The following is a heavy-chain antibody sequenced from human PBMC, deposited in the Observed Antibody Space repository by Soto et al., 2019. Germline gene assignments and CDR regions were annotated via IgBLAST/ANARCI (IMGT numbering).Heavy chain of an antibody. CDR1: GYSFTFYW. D-gene: IGHD3-16*01. Sequence: GESLKISCEASGYSFTFYWIAWLRQLPGKGLEWMGIIYPDDSDTRYSPSFQGQVTISADESITTAFLQWSSLKASDTGMYYCARHQGEQSAFDIWGQGTMVTVSS. J-gene: IGHJ3*02. CDR2: IYPDDSDT. CDR3: ARHQGEQSAFDI. V-gene: IGHV5-51*01.